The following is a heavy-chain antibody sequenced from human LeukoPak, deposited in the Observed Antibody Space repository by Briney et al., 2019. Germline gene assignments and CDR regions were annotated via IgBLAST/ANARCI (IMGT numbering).Heavy chain of an antibody. Sequence: ASVKVSCKASGYTFTGYYMHWVRQAPGQGLEWMGRINPNSGGTNYAQKFQGWVTMTRDTSISTAYMELSRLRSDDTAVYYCAREGIVGATSFYYGMDVWGQGTTVTVSS. V-gene: IGHV1-2*04. J-gene: IGHJ6*02. CDR3: AREGIVGATSFYYGMDV. CDR1: GYTFTGYY. D-gene: IGHD1-26*01. CDR2: INPNSGGT.